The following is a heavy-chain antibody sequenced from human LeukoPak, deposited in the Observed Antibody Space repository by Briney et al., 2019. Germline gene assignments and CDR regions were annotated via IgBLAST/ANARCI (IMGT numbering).Heavy chain of an antibody. CDR1: GFTFSSYS. D-gene: IGHD2-15*01. CDR2: ISSSSSTI. J-gene: IGHJ4*02. V-gene: IGHV3-48*04. CDR3: ARDSWCSGGSCYGAYYFDY. Sequence: GGSLRLSCAASGFTFSSYSMNWVRQAPGKGLEWVSYISSSSSTIYYADSVKGRFTISRDNAKNSLYLQMNSLRAEDTAVYYCARDSWCSGGSCYGAYYFDYWGQGTLVTVSS.